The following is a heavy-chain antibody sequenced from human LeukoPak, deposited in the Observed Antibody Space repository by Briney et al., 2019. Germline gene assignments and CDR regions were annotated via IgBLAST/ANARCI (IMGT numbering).Heavy chain of an antibody. CDR1: GFSLSTSGMC. J-gene: IGHJ4*02. Sequence: SGPTLVNPTQTLTLTCTFSGFSLSTSGMCVNWIRQPPGKALEWLARIDWDDDKYYSTSLKTRLTISKDTSKNQVVLTMTNMDPVDTATYYCARIRNPSGRYYFDSWGQGTRVTVSS. CDR3: ARIRNPSGRYYFDS. V-gene: IGHV2-70*11. D-gene: IGHD1-26*01. CDR2: IDWDDDK.